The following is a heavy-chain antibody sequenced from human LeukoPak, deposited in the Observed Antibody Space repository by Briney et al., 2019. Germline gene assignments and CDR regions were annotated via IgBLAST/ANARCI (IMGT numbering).Heavy chain of an antibody. CDR1: GFTFSSYA. Sequence: GGSLRLSCAASGFTFSSYAMDWVRQAPGKGLEWVAVISYDGSNKYYADSVKGRFTISRDNSKNTLYLQMNSLRAEDTAVYYCARETLGDGYNRGAFDIWGQGTMVTVSS. CDR3: ARETLGDGYNRGAFDI. CDR2: ISYDGSNK. J-gene: IGHJ3*02. D-gene: IGHD5-24*01. V-gene: IGHV3-30*04.